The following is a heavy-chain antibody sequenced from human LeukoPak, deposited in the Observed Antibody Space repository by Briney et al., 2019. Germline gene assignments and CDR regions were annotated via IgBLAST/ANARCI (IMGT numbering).Heavy chain of an antibody. CDR2: ISAYNGNT. J-gene: IGHJ6*03. Sequence: EASVKVSCKASGYTFTSYGISWVRQAPGQGLEWMGWISAYNGNTNYAQKLQGRVTMTTDTSTSTAYMELRSLRSDDTAVYYCARLCYYDSSGYHHYYYYMDVWGKGTTVTISS. CDR3: ARLCYYDSSGYHHYYYYMDV. V-gene: IGHV1-18*01. D-gene: IGHD3-22*01. CDR1: GYTFTSYG.